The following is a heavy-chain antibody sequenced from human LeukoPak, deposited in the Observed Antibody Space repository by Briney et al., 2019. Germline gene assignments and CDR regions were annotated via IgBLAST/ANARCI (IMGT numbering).Heavy chain of an antibody. CDR3: ASDY. CDR1: GFTFSSYA. V-gene: IGHV3-30-3*01. Sequence: GGSLRLSCAASGFTFSSYAMHWVRQAPGKGLEWVAVISYDGSNKYYADSVKGRFTIPRDNSKNTLYLQMNSLRAEDTAVYYCASDYWGQGTLVTVSS. J-gene: IGHJ4*02. CDR2: ISYDGSNK.